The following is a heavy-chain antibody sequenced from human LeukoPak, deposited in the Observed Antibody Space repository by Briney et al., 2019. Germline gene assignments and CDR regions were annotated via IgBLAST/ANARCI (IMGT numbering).Heavy chain of an antibody. CDR1: GGSINSTSNY. Sequence: SETLSLTCTVSGGSINSTSNYWGWIRQPPGKGLEWIGRIYYSGSTSYNPSLKSRVTVSVDTSKNQFSLKLSSVTAADTAVYYCARGGSRRFDPWGQGTLVTVSS. CDR3: ARGGSRRFDP. CDR2: IYYSGST. J-gene: IGHJ5*02. D-gene: IGHD3-10*01. V-gene: IGHV4-39*07.